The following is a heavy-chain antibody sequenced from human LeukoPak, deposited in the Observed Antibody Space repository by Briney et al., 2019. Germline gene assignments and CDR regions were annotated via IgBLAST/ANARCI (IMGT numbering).Heavy chain of an antibody. J-gene: IGHJ4*02. CDR2: IYYSGST. CDR3: ARTEGSSWPFDY. D-gene: IGHD6-13*01. Sequence: PSETLSLTCTVSGGSISSGGYYWSWIRQHPGKGLEWIGYIYYSGSTYYNPSLKSRVTIPVDTSKNQFSLKLSSVTAADTAVYYCARTEGSSWPFDYWGQGTLVTVSS. CDR1: GGSISSGGYY. V-gene: IGHV4-31*03.